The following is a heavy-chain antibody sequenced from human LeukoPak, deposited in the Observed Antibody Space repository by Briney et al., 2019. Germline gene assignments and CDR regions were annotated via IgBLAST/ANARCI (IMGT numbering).Heavy chain of an antibody. Sequence: GASVKVSCKASGYTFTSYYMHWVRQAPGQGLEWMGIINPSGGSTSYAQKFQGRVTMTRDMSTGTAYMELRSLRSDDTAVYYCARDPTPLRGTSDNWFDPWGQGTLVTVSS. CDR2: INPSGGST. CDR1: GYTFTSYY. J-gene: IGHJ5*02. D-gene: IGHD2-2*01. V-gene: IGHV1-46*01. CDR3: ARDPTPLRGTSDNWFDP.